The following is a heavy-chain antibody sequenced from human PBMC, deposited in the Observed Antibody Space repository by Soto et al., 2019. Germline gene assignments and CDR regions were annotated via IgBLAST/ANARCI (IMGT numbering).Heavy chain of an antibody. D-gene: IGHD6-6*01. Sequence: QPGGSLRLSCAASGFTFSSYGMHWVRQAPGKGLEWVAVISYDGSNKYYADSVKGRFTISRDNSKNTLYLQMSSLRAEDTAVYYCAKDLRSSSYYTRGMDVWGQGTTVTVSS. J-gene: IGHJ6*02. CDR2: ISYDGSNK. V-gene: IGHV3-30*18. CDR1: GFTFSSYG. CDR3: AKDLRSSSYYTRGMDV.